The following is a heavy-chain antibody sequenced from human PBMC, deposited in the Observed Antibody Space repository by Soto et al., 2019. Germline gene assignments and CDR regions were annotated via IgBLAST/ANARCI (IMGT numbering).Heavy chain of an antibody. CDR2: ISGSGGST. CDR3: AKDLWHDYGSGSYTYYFDY. CDR1: GFTFSSYA. Sequence: GGSLRLSCAASGFTFSSYAMSWVRQAPGKGLEWVSAISGSGGSTYYADSVKGRFTISRDNSKNTLYLQMNSLRAEDTAVYYCAKDLWHDYGSGSYTYYFDYWGQGTLVTVSS. J-gene: IGHJ4*02. V-gene: IGHV3-23*01. D-gene: IGHD3-10*01.